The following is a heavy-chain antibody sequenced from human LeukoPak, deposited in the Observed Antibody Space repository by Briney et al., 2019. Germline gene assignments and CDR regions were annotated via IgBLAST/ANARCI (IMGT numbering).Heavy chain of an antibody. J-gene: IGHJ4*02. CDR3: AKDPYDSSGYYQNY. CDR2: ISGSGRST. D-gene: IGHD3-22*01. Sequence: GGSLRLSCAASGFTFSSYAMTWVRQAPGKGLGWVSAISGSGRSTYYADSVKGRFTISRDNSKNTLYLQMNSLRAEDTAVYYCAKDPYDSSGYYQNYWGQGTLVTVSS. CDR1: GFTFSSYA. V-gene: IGHV3-23*01.